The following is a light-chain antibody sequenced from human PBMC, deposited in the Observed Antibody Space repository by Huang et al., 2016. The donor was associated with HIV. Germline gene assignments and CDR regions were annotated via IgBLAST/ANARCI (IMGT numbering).Light chain of an antibody. CDR3: QQYDNGPYT. CDR2: CSS. CDR1: QSVGKY. V-gene: IGKV3-15*01. J-gene: IGKJ2*01. Sequence: EIVMTQSPVTLSVSPGERATLSCTASQSVGKYLAWYQPRPGQPPRLLIYCSSTRATGIPARFTGSGSGTEFTLTISSLQSEDFAIYYCQQYDNGPYTFGQGTNLEIK.